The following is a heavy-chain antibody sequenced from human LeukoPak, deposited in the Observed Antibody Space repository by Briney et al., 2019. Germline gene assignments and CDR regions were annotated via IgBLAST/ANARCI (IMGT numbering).Heavy chain of an antibody. Sequence: PSETLSLTCTVSGGSVSSGSYYWSWIRQPPGKGLEWIGYIYYSGSTYYNPSLKSRVTMSVDTSKNQFSLKLSSVTAVDTAVYYCVVVITGGIDYWGQGTLVTVSS. D-gene: IGHD3-22*01. CDR2: IYYSGST. V-gene: IGHV4-61*01. CDR1: GGSVSSGSYY. CDR3: VVVITGGIDY. J-gene: IGHJ4*02.